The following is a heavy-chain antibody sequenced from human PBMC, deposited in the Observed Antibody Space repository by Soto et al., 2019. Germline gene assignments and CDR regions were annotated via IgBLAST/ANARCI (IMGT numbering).Heavy chain of an antibody. D-gene: IGHD6-6*01. V-gene: IGHV3-21*06. CDR2: ISSGSTYM. CDR1: GFNFCAYS. J-gene: IGHJ6*03. Sequence: SLRHPCAAAGFNFCAYSLNWVRQAPGKGLEWVSSISSGSTYMYYADSVKGRFTISRDNAKNSLFLQMNSLRADDTAVYYCAGPSIASRGYYYMDVWGKGTTVTVSS. CDR3: AGPSIASRGYYYMDV.